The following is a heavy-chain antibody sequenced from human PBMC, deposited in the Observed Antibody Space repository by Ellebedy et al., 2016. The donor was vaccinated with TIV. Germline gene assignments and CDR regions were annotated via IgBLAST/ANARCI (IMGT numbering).Heavy chain of an antibody. Sequence: GESLKISXAASGFTFSDYYMSWIRQAPGKGLEWVSYISSSGSTIYYADSVKGRFTISRDNSKNTLYLQMNSLRAEDTAVYYCAKDLQTHLGAYSSSWGFDYWGQGTLVTVSS. CDR2: ISSSGSTI. D-gene: IGHD6-13*01. CDR1: GFTFSDYY. CDR3: AKDLQTHLGAYSSSWGFDY. J-gene: IGHJ4*02. V-gene: IGHV3-11*01.